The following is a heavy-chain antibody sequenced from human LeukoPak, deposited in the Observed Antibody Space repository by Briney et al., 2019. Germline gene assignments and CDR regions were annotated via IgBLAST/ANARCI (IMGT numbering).Heavy chain of an antibody. D-gene: IGHD1-14*01. J-gene: IGHJ3*02. CDR1: GFTFSSYG. Sequence: GGSLRLSCAASGFTFSSYGMHRVRQAPGKGLEWVAVIWYDGSNKYYADSVKGRFTISRDNSKNTLYLQMNSLRAEDTAVYYCARDAISGDDAFDIWGQGTMVTVSS. V-gene: IGHV3-33*01. CDR2: IWYDGSNK. CDR3: ARDAISGDDAFDI.